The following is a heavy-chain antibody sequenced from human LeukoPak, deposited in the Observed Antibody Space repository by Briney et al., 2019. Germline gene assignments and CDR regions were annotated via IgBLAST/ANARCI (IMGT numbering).Heavy chain of an antibody. CDR3: TTVANGYYYY. Sequence: ASVKVSCKVSGYTLTELAIHWVRQAPGKGLEWMGGFDSDNGGTVYAQNFQGRVTMTEDTSTDTAYMELSSLRSEDTAVYYCTTVANGYYYYWGQGTLVTVSS. CDR1: GYTLTELA. CDR2: FDSDNGGT. V-gene: IGHV1-24*01. D-gene: IGHD3-22*01. J-gene: IGHJ4*02.